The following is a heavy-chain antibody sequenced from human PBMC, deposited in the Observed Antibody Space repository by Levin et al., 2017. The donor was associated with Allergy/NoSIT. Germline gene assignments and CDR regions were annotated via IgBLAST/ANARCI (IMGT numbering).Heavy chain of an antibody. Sequence: SETLSLTCTVSGGSISSSNYYWGWIRQPPGKGLEWIGNIYYSGSTYYNPSLKSRVTISVDTSKNQLSLRLSSVTAADTAVYYCARLVARSDYDYYYYGMDVWGQGTTVTVSS. CDR1: GGSISSSNYY. D-gene: IGHD4/OR15-4a*01. CDR3: ARLVARSDYDYYYYGMDV. V-gene: IGHV4-39*01. CDR2: IYYSGST. J-gene: IGHJ6*02.